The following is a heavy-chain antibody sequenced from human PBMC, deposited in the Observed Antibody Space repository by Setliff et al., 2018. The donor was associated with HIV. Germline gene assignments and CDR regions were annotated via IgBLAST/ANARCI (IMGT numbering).Heavy chain of an antibody. V-gene: IGHV4-39*01. CDR1: GGSTTSSTYY. Sequence: PSETLFLTCTVSGGSTTSSTYYWGWIRQPPGRGLEWIGSVSYSGRTYYNPSLKSRVTISIDTSKNQFALNLSSATAADTAVYYCVRHNPTVVTDGYDIWGQGTKVTVSS. J-gene: IGHJ3*02. D-gene: IGHD2-21*02. CDR2: VSYSGRT. CDR3: VRHNPTVVTDGYDI.